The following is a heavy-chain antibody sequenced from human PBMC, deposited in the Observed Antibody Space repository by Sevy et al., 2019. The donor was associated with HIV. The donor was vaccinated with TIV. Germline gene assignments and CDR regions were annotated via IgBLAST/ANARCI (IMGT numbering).Heavy chain of an antibody. Sequence: GGSVRLSCAASGFTFSRYWMTWVRQAPGKGLEWVANIKQDGSEKNTVDVVKGRFTISRDNAKNSLYLQMNSLKAEETALYYCARVRDDSSGFHLDYWGQGTLVTVSS. D-gene: IGHD3-22*01. CDR3: ARVRDDSSGFHLDY. CDR1: GFTFSRYW. J-gene: IGHJ4*02. V-gene: IGHV3-7*01. CDR2: IKQDGSEK.